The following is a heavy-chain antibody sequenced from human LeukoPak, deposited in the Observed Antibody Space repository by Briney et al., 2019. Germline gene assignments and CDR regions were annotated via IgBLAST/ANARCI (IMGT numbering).Heavy chain of an antibody. Sequence: SETLSLTCTVSGGSISSYYWSWIRQPPGKGLEWIGYIYYSGSTNYNPSLKSRVTISVDTSKNQFSLKLSSVTAADTAVYYCARAFQWELPSELGYWGQGTLVTVSS. CDR2: IYYSGST. J-gene: IGHJ4*02. D-gene: IGHD1-26*01. CDR1: GGSISSYY. V-gene: IGHV4-59*01. CDR3: ARAFQWELPSELGY.